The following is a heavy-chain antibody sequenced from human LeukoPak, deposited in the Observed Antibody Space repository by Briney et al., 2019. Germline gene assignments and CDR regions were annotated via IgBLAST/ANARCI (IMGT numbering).Heavy chain of an antibody. J-gene: IGHJ1*01. D-gene: IGHD2-15*01. CDR3: AKKVVVGAASPYSDFQD. V-gene: IGHV3-23*01. CDR2: ISGSGVTT. CDR1: GFTFSSYA. Sequence: GGSLRLSCVASGFTFSSYAMSWVRQAPGKGLEWVSAISGSGVTTHYAGSVKGRFSISRDNSKNTLYLQMNSLRAEDTALYYCAKKVVVGAASPYSDFQDWGQGTLVTVSS.